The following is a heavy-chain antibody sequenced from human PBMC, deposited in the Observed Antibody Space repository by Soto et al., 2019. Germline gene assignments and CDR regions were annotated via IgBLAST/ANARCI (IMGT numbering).Heavy chain of an antibody. CDR3: ARGRKQLANYYYYGMDG. Sequence: SETLSLTCAVYGGSFSGYYWSWIRQPPGKGLEWIGEINHSGSTNYNPSLKSRVTISVDTSKNQFSLKLSSVTAADTAVYYCARGRKQLANYYYYGMDGWGQGTTVTVSS. CDR2: INHSGST. D-gene: IGHD6-6*01. CDR1: GGSFSGYY. J-gene: IGHJ6*02. V-gene: IGHV4-34*01.